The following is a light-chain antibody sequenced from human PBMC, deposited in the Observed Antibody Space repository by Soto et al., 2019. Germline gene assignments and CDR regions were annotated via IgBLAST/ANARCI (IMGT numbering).Light chain of an antibody. Sequence: EIVLTQSPGTLSLSPGERATLSCRVSQSVTSGYLAWYQQKPGQAPRLLIYGASCRATGIPDRFSGSGSGTDFTLTISRLEPEDFAVYYCQQYGTSPYTFGQGTKLEIK. CDR1: QSVTSGY. V-gene: IGKV3-20*01. CDR2: GAS. J-gene: IGKJ2*01. CDR3: QQYGTSPYT.